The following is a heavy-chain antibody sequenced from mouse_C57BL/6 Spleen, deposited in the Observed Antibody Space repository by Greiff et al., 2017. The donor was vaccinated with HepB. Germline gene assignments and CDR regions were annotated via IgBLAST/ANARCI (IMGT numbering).Heavy chain of an antibody. J-gene: IGHJ4*01. V-gene: IGHV1-76*01. CDR3: AREDYYYYAMDY. Sequence: QVQLQQSGAELVRPGASVKLSCKASGYTFTDYYINWVKQRPGQGLEWIARIYPGSGNTYYNEKFKGKATLTAEKSSSTAYMQLSSLTSEDSAVYFCAREDYYYYAMDYWGQGTSVTVSS. CDR1: GYTFTDYY. D-gene: IGHD1-1*01. CDR2: IYPGSGNT.